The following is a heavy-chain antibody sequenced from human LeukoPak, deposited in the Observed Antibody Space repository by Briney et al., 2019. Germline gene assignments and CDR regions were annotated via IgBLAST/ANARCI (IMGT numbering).Heavy chain of an antibody. CDR2: ITDSGSST. CDR1: GFTFSNYA. J-gene: IGHJ6*02. CDR3: AKSSTSQRGYYGMDV. V-gene: IGHV3-23*01. Sequence: GGSLRLSCAASGFTFSNYAMSWVRQAPGKGLEWVSFITDSGSSTYYADSVKGRFTISRDSSRNTLSLQMSSLRVEDTGVYFCAKSSTSQRGYYGMDVWGQGTTVTVPS. D-gene: IGHD6-25*01.